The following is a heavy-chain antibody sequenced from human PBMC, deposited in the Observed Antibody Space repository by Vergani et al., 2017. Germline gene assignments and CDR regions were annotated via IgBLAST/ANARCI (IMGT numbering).Heavy chain of an antibody. J-gene: IGHJ6*02. CDR2: IRYDGSNK. CDR1: GFTFRIYG. D-gene: IGHD2-2*01. Sequence: QVQLVESGGGVVQQGGSLRLSCIASGFTFRIYGMHWVRQAPGKGLEWVALIRYDGSNKGYVDSVKGRFTISRDNSENSRYLQMSVLRADDTAVYYCAKDLSGDCSITDCRNSRYYAMDVWGQGTTVTVSS. V-gene: IGHV3-30*02. CDR3: AKDLSGDCSITDCRNSRYYAMDV.